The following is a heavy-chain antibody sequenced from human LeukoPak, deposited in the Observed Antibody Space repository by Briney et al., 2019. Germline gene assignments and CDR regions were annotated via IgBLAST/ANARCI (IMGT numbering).Heavy chain of an antibody. J-gene: IGHJ4*02. Sequence: SETLSLTCAVYGGSFSGYYWSWIRQPPGKGLEWIGEINHSGSTNYNPSLKSRVTISVDTSKNQFSLKLSSVTAADTAVYYCARDSGYSSSWVFDYWGQGTLVTVSS. CDR1: GGSFSGYY. CDR3: ARDSGYSSSWVFDY. CDR2: INHSGST. D-gene: IGHD6-13*01. V-gene: IGHV4-34*01.